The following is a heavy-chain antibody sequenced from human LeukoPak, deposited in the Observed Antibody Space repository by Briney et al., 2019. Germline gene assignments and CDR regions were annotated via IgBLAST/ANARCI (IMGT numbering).Heavy chain of an antibody. CDR2: INHTRST. Sequence: PSETLSLTCAVYGGSFSGYYWSWIRQPPGKGLEWIGEINHTRSTNYNPSLKSRVTISVDTSKNQFSLKLSSVTAADTAVYYCARAPITIFGVVIPPYGMDVWGQGTTVTVSS. CDR1: GGSFSGYY. D-gene: IGHD3-3*01. J-gene: IGHJ6*02. CDR3: ARAPITIFGVVIPPYGMDV. V-gene: IGHV4-34*01.